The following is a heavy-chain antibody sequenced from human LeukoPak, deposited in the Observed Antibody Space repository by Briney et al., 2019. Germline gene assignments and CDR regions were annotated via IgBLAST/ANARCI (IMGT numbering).Heavy chain of an antibody. CDR1: GFNFRDHW. J-gene: IGHJ4*02. Sequence: HPGGSLRLSCAVSGFNFRDHWMDWVRQAPGKGLEWVGHIKNDGSETYYLDSLKGRFSISRDNAKNSLYLQMNSLRAEDTAVYYCAGGRDGYNYFDYWGQGTLVTVSS. CDR2: IKNDGSET. V-gene: IGHV3-7*01. CDR3: AGGRDGYNYFDY. D-gene: IGHD5-24*01.